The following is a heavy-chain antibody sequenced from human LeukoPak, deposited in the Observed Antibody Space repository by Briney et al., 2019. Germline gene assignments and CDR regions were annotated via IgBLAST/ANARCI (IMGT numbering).Heavy chain of an antibody. CDR3: ASLGEMATIGAFDI. V-gene: IGHV3-48*04. CDR2: ISSASSTI. D-gene: IGHD5-24*01. CDR1: GSSFSSDS. J-gene: IGHJ3*02. Sequence: GGSLRLSCAVSGSSFSSDSMNWVRQAPAKGLEWISYISSASSTIYYAHSVRGRFTISRDNAKNSLYLQMNSLRAGDTALYYCASLGEMATIGAFDIWGQGTMVTVSS.